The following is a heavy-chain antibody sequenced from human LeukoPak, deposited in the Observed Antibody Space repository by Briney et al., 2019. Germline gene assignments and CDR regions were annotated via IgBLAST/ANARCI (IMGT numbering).Heavy chain of an antibody. CDR1: GDSISGSNYH. J-gene: IGHJ5*02. D-gene: IGHD2-2*01. CDR3: AREPAA. Sequence: PSETLSLTCTVSGDSISGSNYHWGWIRQPPGKGLEWLGTVHHTGRAFYNPSLRGRTTVSVDTSKNEFSLKLTSVTAAGTAVYSCAREPAAWGQRILVIASS. CDR2: VHHTGRA. V-gene: IGHV4-39*07.